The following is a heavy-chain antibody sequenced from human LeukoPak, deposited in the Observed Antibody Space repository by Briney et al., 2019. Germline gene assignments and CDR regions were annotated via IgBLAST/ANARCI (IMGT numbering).Heavy chain of an antibody. CDR2: IGTAGDT. D-gene: IGHD3-22*01. Sequence: GGSLRLSSAASGFTFSSYDMHWVRQATGKGLEWVSAIGTAGDTYYPGSVKGRFTISRENAKNSLYLQMNSLRAGDTAVYYCARGPPYYYDSSGGFDIWGQGTMVTVSS. CDR3: ARGPPYYYDSSGGFDI. CDR1: GFTFSSYD. V-gene: IGHV3-13*01. J-gene: IGHJ3*02.